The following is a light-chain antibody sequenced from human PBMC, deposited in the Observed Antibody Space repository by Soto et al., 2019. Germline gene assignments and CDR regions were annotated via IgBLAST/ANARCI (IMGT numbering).Light chain of an antibody. J-gene: IGLJ2*01. CDR1: SSDVGGYNF. CDR2: DVS. V-gene: IGLV2-14*01. Sequence: QSALTQPASVSGSPGQSITISCTGTSSDVGGYNFVSWYQQHPGKAPKVMICDVSNRPSGVSNRFSGSKSGNTASLTISWLQAEDEADYYCSSYTSSRTLVFGGGTKVTV. CDR3: SSYTSSRTLV.